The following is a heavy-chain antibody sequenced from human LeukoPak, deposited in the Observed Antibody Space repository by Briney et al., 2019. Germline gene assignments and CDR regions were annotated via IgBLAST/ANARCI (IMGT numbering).Heavy chain of an antibody. CDR2: STHSGNT. V-gene: IGHV4-34*03. CDR3: TKSDGYGLIRI. CDR1: GGSFSGYY. J-gene: IGHJ3*02. D-gene: IGHD3-10*01. Sequence: SETLSLTCAVYGGSFSGYYWTWIRQPPGKGLEWIGDSTHSGNTNYNPSLRSRVTISVDTSKNQFSLKVISMTAADTAAYYCTKSDGYGLIRICGRGTMVTVSS.